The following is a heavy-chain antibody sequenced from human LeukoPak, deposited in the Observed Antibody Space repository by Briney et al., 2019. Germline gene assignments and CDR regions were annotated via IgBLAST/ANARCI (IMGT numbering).Heavy chain of an antibody. J-gene: IGHJ4*02. Sequence: GGSLRLSCAASEFTFSNYGMSWVRQAPGKGLVWVSRINSDGRSTNYADSVKGRFTISRDNAKSTLYLQMNSLRAEDTAVYYCARGADSGYSSDNWGQGTLVSVSS. V-gene: IGHV3-74*01. CDR1: EFTFSNYG. D-gene: IGHD3-9*01. CDR2: INSDGRST. CDR3: ARGADSGYSSDN.